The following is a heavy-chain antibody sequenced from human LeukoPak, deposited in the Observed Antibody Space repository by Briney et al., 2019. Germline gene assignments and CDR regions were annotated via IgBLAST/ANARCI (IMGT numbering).Heavy chain of an antibody. CDR2: IKQDGSEK. V-gene: IGHV3-7*01. J-gene: IGHJ4*02. Sequence: GGSLRLSCAASGFTFSSYWMSWVRQAPGKGLEWVANIKQDGSEKYYVDSVKGRFTISRDNAKNSLYLQMNSLRAEDTAVYYCARSREGQRYYFDYWGQGTLVTVSS. CDR1: GFTFSSYW. D-gene: IGHD6-25*01. CDR3: ARSREGQRYYFDY.